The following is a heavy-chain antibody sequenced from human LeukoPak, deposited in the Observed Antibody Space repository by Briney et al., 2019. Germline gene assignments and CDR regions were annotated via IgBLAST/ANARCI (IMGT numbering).Heavy chain of an antibody. CDR3: ARKVRYYDILTGYLYYYYYYMDV. CDR2: INHSGST. D-gene: IGHD3-9*01. Sequence: LSETLSLTCAVYGGSFSGYYWSWIRQPPGKGLEWIGEINHSGSTNYNPSLKSRVTISVDTSKNQFSLKLSSVTAADTAVYYCARKVRYYDILTGYLYYYYYYMDVWGKGTTVTISS. CDR1: GGSFSGYY. J-gene: IGHJ6*03. V-gene: IGHV4-34*01.